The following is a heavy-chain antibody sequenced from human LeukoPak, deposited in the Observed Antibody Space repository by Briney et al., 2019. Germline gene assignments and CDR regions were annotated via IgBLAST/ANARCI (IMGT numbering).Heavy chain of an antibody. CDR2: IYSDGST. V-gene: IGHV3-66*01. J-gene: IGHJ3*02. CDR1: GFTVSSNY. D-gene: IGHD5-12*01. Sequence: PGGSLRLSCAASGFTVSSNYMSWVRQAPGKGLEWVSLIYSDGSTYYADPVKGRFTISRDNSKNMMYLQMNSLRAEDTAVYHCARDGAVATIAAFDIWGQGTMVTVSS. CDR3: ARDGAVATIAAFDI.